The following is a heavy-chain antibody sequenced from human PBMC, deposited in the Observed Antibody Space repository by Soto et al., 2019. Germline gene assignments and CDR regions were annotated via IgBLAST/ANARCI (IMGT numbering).Heavy chain of an antibody. CDR2: IYYSGST. D-gene: IGHD3-10*01. CDR3: ARRYGSGSYYGYWFDP. Sequence: SETLCLTCSVAGGSISSSSYYWGWIRQPPGKGLEWIGSIYYSGSTYYNPSLKSRVTISVDTSKNQFSLKLSSVTAADTAVYYCARRYGSGSYYGYWFDPWGQGTLVTVSS. CDR1: GGSISSSSYY. J-gene: IGHJ5*02. V-gene: IGHV4-39*01.